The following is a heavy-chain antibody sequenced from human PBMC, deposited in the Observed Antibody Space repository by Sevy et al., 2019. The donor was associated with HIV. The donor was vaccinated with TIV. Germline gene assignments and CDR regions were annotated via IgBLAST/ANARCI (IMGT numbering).Heavy chain of an antibody. V-gene: IGHV3-13*01. Sequence: GGSLRLSCVASGFTFSTYDMHWVRQVTGKGLGWVSGIGTLTDTYYPDSVKGRFIISRENAKNSLYLQMNSLRAGDTAVYYCARACAAAGGKSGPIDAFDIWGQGTLVTVSS. CDR3: ARACAAAGGKSGPIDAFDI. CDR2: IGTLTDT. D-gene: IGHD6-13*01. CDR1: GFTFSTYD. J-gene: IGHJ3*02.